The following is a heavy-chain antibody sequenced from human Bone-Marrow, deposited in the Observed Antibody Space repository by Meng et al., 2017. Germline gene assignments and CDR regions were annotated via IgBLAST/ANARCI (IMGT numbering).Heavy chain of an antibody. CDR2: IKRNSDGGTI. Sequence: EVGLVESGGGLVKPGGSLRLSCVASGLSFTDAWMSWVRQAPGKGLEWVGRIKRNSDGGTIDYAAPVKGRFTISRDDSKNTLYLQMDSLITEDTAVYFCATGAAAADHWGQGTLVTVSS. CDR1: GLSFTDAW. V-gene: IGHV3-15*01. CDR3: ATGAAAADH. D-gene: IGHD6-13*01. J-gene: IGHJ4*02.